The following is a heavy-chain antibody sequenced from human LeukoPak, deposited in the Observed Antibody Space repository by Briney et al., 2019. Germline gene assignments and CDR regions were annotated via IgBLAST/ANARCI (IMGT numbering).Heavy chain of an antibody. V-gene: IGHV4-39*01. CDR2: IYYSGST. CDR1: GGSISSYY. D-gene: IGHD6-13*01. Sequence: SETLSLTCTVSGGSISSYYWSWIRQPPGKGLEWIGSIYYSGSTYYNPSLKSRVTISVDTSKNQLSLKLSSVTAADTAVYYCARQVAAGPDDYWGQGTLVTVSS. CDR3: ARQVAAGPDDY. J-gene: IGHJ4*02.